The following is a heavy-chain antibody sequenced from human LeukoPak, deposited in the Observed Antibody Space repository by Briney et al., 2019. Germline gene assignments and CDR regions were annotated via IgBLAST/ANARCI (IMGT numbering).Heavy chain of an antibody. J-gene: IGHJ4*02. CDR2: IKQDGSEE. D-gene: IGHD5-18*01. CDR3: ARGHYSPWDHCFDY. V-gene: IGHV3-7*01. Sequence: AGGSLRLSCAASGFSFSSCWMNWVRQAPGKGLEWVANIKQDGSEEYYVDSPKGRFTISRDNAKNSVYLQMNNLRADDTAVYYCARGHYSPWDHCFDYWGQGSLVTVSS. CDR1: GFSFSSCW.